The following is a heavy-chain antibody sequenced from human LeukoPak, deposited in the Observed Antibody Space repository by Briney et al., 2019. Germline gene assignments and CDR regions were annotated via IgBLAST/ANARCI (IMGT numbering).Heavy chain of an antibody. D-gene: IGHD3-22*01. V-gene: IGHV4-59*01. CDR3: GRGNYGNRGYSNAFDI. CDR2: IYNNGNT. Sequence: LETLCLSCTVSGVTISSAYRSWVRQPPGKRLEWIGCIYNNGNTTSTPSLKSRVTISADTSKNKFSLKLSSVTAADAAVYYCGRGNYGNRGYSNAFDIWGQGAMVTVSS. J-gene: IGHJ3*02. CDR1: GVTISSAY.